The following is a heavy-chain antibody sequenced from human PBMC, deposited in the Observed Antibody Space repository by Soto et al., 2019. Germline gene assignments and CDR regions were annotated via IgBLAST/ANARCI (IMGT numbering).Heavy chain of an antibody. Sequence: QVQLMQSGAEVKKPGASVKVSCKASGYTFTNFGISWVRQAPGQGLEWMGWISAYNGNTNYAQKFQGRVTMTTETSTSTAYMEVRSLRFDDTAVYYCARGVTPIDYWGQGTLVTVSS. CDR2: ISAYNGNT. CDR1: GYTFTNFG. D-gene: IGHD2-21*02. J-gene: IGHJ4*02. V-gene: IGHV1-18*01. CDR3: ARGVTPIDY.